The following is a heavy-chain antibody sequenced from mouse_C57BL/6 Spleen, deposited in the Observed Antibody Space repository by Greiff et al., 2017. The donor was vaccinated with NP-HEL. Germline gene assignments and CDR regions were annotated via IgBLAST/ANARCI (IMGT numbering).Heavy chain of an antibody. J-gene: IGHJ4*01. V-gene: IGHV1-42*01. Sequence: VQLQQSGPELVKPGASVKISCKASGYSFTGYYMNWVKQSPEKSLEWIGEINPSTGGTTYNQKFKAKATLTVDKSSSTAYMQLKSLTSEDSAVYYCARSYYSNLFYYYAMDYWGQGTSVTVSS. CDR3: ARSYYSNLFYYYAMDY. D-gene: IGHD2-5*01. CDR2: INPSTGGT. CDR1: GYSFTGYY.